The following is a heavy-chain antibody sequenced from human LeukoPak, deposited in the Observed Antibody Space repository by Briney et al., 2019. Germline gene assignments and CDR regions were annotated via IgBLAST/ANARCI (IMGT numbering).Heavy chain of an antibody. CDR2: IKSKTDGGTT. CDR3: TTAEITFGGVVDY. CDR1: GFTFSNAW. J-gene: IGHJ4*02. V-gene: IGHV3-15*01. Sequence: PGGSLRLSCAASGFTFSNAWMSWVRQAPGKGLEWVGRIKSKTDGGTTDYAAPVKGRSTISRDDSKNTLYLQMNSLKTEDTAVYYCTTAEITFGGVVDYWGQGTLVTVSS. D-gene: IGHD3-16*01.